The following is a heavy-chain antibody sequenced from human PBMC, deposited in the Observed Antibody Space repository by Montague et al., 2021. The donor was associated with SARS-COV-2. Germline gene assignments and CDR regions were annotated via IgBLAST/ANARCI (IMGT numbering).Heavy chain of an antibody. D-gene: IGHD2-15*01. CDR3: ARQIQQVVLSPAKLTNWFDP. Sequence: SETLSLTCTVSGAFITSSNWWNWVRQPPGKGLEWIGQIYHSGSTNYNPSLNSRLTLSLDKSKNQFSLNLSSVTAADTAVYYCARQIQQVVLSPAKLTNWFDPWGMGTLVTVAS. J-gene: IGHJ5*02. CDR1: GAFITSSNW. CDR2: IYHSGST. V-gene: IGHV4-4*02.